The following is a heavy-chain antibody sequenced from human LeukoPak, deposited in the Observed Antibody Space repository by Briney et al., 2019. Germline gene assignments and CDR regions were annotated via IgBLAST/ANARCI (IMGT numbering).Heavy chain of an antibody. Sequence: SQTLSLTCTVSGGSISSGDYYWSWIRQLPGKGLEWIAYMYYSGSTYYNPSLKSRVTMSADTSKNQLSLKLSSVTAADTAVYYCARPYYYDSRIDPWGQGILVTVSS. V-gene: IGHV4-30-4*01. CDR3: ARPYYYDSRIDP. CDR2: MYYSGST. J-gene: IGHJ5*02. CDR1: GGSISSGDYY. D-gene: IGHD3-22*01.